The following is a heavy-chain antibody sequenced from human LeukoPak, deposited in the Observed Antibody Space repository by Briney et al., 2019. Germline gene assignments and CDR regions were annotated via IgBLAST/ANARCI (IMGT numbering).Heavy chain of an antibody. CDR2: IYTSGST. J-gene: IGHJ4*02. V-gene: IGHV4-61*02. Sequence: SGTLSLTCTVSGGSISSGSYYWSWIRQPAGKGLEWIGRIYTSGSTNYNPSLKSRVTISVDTSKNQFSLKLSSVTAADTAVYYCAITTYYYGSSGYYGFDYWGQGTLVTVSS. D-gene: IGHD3-22*01. CDR1: GGSISSGSYY. CDR3: AITTYYYGSSGYYGFDY.